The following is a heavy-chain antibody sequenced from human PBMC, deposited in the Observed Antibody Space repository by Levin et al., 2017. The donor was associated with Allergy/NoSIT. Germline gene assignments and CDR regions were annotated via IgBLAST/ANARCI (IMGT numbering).Heavy chain of an antibody. CDR1: GFTFNSFA. J-gene: IGHJ4*02. Sequence: GETLKISCTASGFTFNSFAMSWVRQAPGKGLEWVSAISSGGDYIYYTDSVKGRFTISRDNSKNTLYLQMNSLRAEDTAVYYCAKEGAPVGRTYFDYWGQGTLVTVSS. V-gene: IGHV3-23*01. CDR2: ISSGGDYI. D-gene: IGHD2-2*01. CDR3: AKEGAPVGRTYFDY.